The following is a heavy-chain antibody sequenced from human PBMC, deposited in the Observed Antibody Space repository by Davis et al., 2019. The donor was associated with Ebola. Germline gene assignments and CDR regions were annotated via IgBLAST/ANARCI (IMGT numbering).Heavy chain of an antibody. CDR1: GGSISTHY. V-gene: IGHV4-4*07. J-gene: IGHJ6*03. CDR2: IYTSGST. CDR3: ARLSGRYMDV. Sequence: SETLSLTCTVSGGSISTHYWSWIRQPPGKGLEWIGRIYTSGSTNYNPSLRSRVTMSVDTSKNQFSLNLTSVTAADTAVYYCARLSGRYMDVWGKGTTVTVSS. D-gene: IGHD3-10*01.